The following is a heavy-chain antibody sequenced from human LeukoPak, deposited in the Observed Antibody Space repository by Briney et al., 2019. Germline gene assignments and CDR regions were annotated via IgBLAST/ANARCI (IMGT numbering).Heavy chain of an antibody. V-gene: IGHV3-30*02. Sequence: GGSLRLSCAASGFTFSSYGMHWVRQAPGKGLEWVAFIRYDGSNKYYADSVKGRFTISRDNSKNTLYLQMNSLRAEDTAVYYCARDRGNQRGYYYYYMDVWGKGTTVTVSS. CDR3: ARDRGNQRGYYYYYMDV. J-gene: IGHJ6*03. D-gene: IGHD1-14*01. CDR2: IRYDGSNK. CDR1: GFTFSSYG.